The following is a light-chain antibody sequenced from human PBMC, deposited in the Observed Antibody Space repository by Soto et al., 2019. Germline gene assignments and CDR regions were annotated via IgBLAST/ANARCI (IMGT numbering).Light chain of an antibody. Sequence: QSVLAQPASVSGSPGQSITISCTGTSSDIGGYNFVSWYQQHPGKAPKLMIYAVRNRPSGVSNLFSGSKSGNTASLTISGLQAEDAADYYCSSYTSSSTPYVFGTGTKVTVL. J-gene: IGLJ1*01. CDR3: SSYTSSSTPYV. CDR2: AVR. V-gene: IGLV2-14*01. CDR1: SSDIGGYNF.